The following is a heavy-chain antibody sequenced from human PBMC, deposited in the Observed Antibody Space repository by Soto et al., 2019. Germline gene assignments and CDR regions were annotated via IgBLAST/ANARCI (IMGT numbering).Heavy chain of an antibody. CDR1: GYMFISYG. J-gene: IGHJ4*02. CDR2: ISASNGNT. V-gene: IGHV1-18*01. CDR3: VRDLDGSGSYYTDY. D-gene: IGHD3-10*01. Sequence: QVQLVQSGAEVKKPGASVKVSCKASGYMFISYGINWVRQAPGQGLEWMGWISASNGNTKYAQNLQGRVTMTTDTSTSTDYMEMRSLRSDDTAVYYCVRDLDGSGSYYTDYWGPGTLVTVSS.